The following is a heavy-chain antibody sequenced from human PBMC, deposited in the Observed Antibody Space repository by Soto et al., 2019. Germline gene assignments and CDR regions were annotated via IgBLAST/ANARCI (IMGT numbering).Heavy chain of an antibody. J-gene: IGHJ4*02. Sequence: PGGSLRLSCAASGFPFSSRAMNWVRQAPGKGLEWVAFISHDGSSQYYADSVKGRFTISRDNSKNTLYLQMNSLRADDTAVYYCASRRGDGYFDYCGQGTLVTVSS. D-gene: IGHD2-21*01. CDR3: ASRRGDGYFDY. V-gene: IGHV3-30-3*01. CDR1: GFPFSSRA. CDR2: ISHDGSSQ.